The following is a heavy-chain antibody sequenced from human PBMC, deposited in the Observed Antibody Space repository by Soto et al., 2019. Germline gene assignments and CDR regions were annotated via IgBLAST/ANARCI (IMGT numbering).Heavy chain of an antibody. V-gene: IGHV3-30*18. J-gene: IGHJ4*02. CDR2: ISYDGSNK. D-gene: IGHD6-13*01. Sequence: PGGSLRLSCAASGFTFSSYGMHWVRQAPGKGLEWVAVISYDGSNKYYADSVKGRFTISRDNSKNTLYLQMNSLRAEDTAVYYCAKDLNSYGPWSPPSEQQLVPGPLDYWGQGTLVTVSS. CDR1: GFTFSSYG. CDR3: AKDLNSYGPWSPPSEQQLVPGPLDY.